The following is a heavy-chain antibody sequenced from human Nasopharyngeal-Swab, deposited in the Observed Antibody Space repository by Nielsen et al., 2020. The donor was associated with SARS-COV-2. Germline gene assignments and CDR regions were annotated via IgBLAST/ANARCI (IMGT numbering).Heavy chain of an antibody. CDR1: GGSISSGGYY. CDR2: IYYSGST. J-gene: IGHJ3*02. CDR3: ARDLNWHGAFDI. V-gene: IGHV4-31*03. D-gene: IGHD1-1*01. Sequence: TLSLTCTVSGGSISSGGYYWSWIRQHPGKGLEWIGYIYYSGSTYYNPSLKSRVTISVDTSKNQFSLKLSSVTAADTAVYYCARDLNWHGAFDIWGQGTMVTVSS.